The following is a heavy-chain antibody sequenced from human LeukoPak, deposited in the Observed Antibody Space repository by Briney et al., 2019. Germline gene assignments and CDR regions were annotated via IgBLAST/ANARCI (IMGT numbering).Heavy chain of an antibody. CDR3: VRSEGARGHVDY. CDR2: LYPGDSDT. D-gene: IGHD1-14*01. CDR1: GYSFTNYW. Sequence: GESLKISCKGSGYSFTNYWIGWVRQMPGKGLEWMGILYPGDSDTRYSPSFQGQVTISADKSISTGYLQWSGLKASDTAMYYWVRSEGARGHVDYWGQGTLVTVSS. J-gene: IGHJ4*02. V-gene: IGHV5-51*01.